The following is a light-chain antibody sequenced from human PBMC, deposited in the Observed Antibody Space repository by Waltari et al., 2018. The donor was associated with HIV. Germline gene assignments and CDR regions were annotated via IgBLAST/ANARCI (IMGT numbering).Light chain of an antibody. V-gene: IGLV8-61*01. CDR3: VLYMGSGIWV. Sequence: QTVVTQEPSFSVSPGGTVTLTCGLSSGSVSTNYYPSWYQQTPGQDPRTLIYSTNPSSTGGPDRFSGSILGKKAALTITGAQAYDESDYYCVLYMGSGIWVFGGGTKLTVL. CDR1: SGSVSTNYY. CDR2: STN. J-gene: IGLJ3*02.